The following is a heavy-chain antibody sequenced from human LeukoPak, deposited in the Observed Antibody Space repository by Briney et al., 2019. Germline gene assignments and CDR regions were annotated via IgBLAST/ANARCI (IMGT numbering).Heavy chain of an antibody. CDR2: IYYSGST. V-gene: IGHV4-39*01. J-gene: IGHJ4*02. CDR3: ATYYDSSGYMDFDY. Sequence: KPSETLSLTCTVSGGSIGTSNFYWGWIRQPPGKGLEWIGNIYYSGSTYYNPSLKSRVTISVDTSKNQFSLKLSSVTAADTAVYYCATYYDSSGYMDFDYWGRGTLVTVSS. CDR1: GGSIGTSNFY. D-gene: IGHD3-22*01.